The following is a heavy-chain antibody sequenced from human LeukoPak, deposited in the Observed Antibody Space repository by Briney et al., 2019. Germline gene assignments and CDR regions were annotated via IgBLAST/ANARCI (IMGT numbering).Heavy chain of an antibody. D-gene: IGHD6-25*01. V-gene: IGHV4-39*01. Sequence: SETLSLTCTVSVGSVSSSGYYWGWIRQPPGKGLEWVGCIYNSGSTYYDPSLKSRVTISVDTSKNQVSLKVNSVTAADTAVYYCARRGSSGRSFDYWGQGTLVIVSS. CDR3: ARRGSSGRSFDY. J-gene: IGHJ4*02. CDR2: IYNSGST. CDR1: VGSVSSSGYY.